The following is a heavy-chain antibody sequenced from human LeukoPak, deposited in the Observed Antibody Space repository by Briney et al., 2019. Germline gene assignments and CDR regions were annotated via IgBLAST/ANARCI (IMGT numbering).Heavy chain of an antibody. V-gene: IGHV4-59*01. D-gene: IGHD3-22*01. Sequence: PSETLSLTCTVSGGSLSSYYWRWIRQPPGKGLEWIGYIYYGGSTNYNPSLKSRVSISVDTSKNQFSLKLSSVTAADTAVYYCARDYYDSSGYSLGIDYWGQGTLVTVSS. CDR1: GGSLSSYY. J-gene: IGHJ4*02. CDR3: ARDYYDSSGYSLGIDY. CDR2: IYYGGST.